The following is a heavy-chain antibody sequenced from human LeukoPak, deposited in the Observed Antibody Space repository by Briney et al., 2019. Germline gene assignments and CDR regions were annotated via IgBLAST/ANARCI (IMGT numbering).Heavy chain of an antibody. V-gene: IGHV5-51*01. CDR1: ENSFTNCW. J-gene: IGHJ4*02. D-gene: IGHD5-18*01. CDR2: IYPGDSDT. CDR3: ARSVDSTTSTLPY. Sequence: GESLKISFKGSENSFTNCWIAWVRQVPGKGLEWMGIIYPGDSDTRYSPTFQGQVTISADRSSTTAYLQWSGLKASDTAMYYCARSVDSTTSTLPYWGQGTLVTVSS.